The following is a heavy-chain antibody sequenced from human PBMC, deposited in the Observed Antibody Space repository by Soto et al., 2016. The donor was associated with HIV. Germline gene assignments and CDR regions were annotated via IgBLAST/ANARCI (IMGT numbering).Heavy chain of an antibody. CDR1: GGSFSGFY. CDR2: INHSGST. J-gene: IGHJ2*01. Sequence: QVQLQQWGAGLLKPSETLSLTCAVYGGSFSGFYWTWIRQPPGKGLEWIGEINHSGSTKYNSSLKSRVTISMDTSKNQFSLKLASVTAADTAVYYCARLKATYYDTLTXYHKSWYFDFWGLGTLVAVSS. V-gene: IGHV4-34*02. CDR3: ARLKATYYDTLTXYHKSWYFDF. D-gene: IGHD3-9*01.